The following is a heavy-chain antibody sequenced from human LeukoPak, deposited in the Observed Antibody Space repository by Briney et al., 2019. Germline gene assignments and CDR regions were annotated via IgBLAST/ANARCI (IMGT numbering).Heavy chain of an antibody. CDR2: IIPIFGTA. D-gene: IGHD3-3*01. Sequence: EASVKVSCKASGGTFSSYAISWVRQAPGQGLEWMGGIIPIFGTANYAQKFQGRVTITTDESTSTAYMELSSLRSEDTAVYYCARSDYDFWSGYGLGPDIWGQGTMVTVSS. V-gene: IGHV1-69*05. CDR3: ARSDYDFWSGYGLGPDI. CDR1: GGTFSSYA. J-gene: IGHJ3*02.